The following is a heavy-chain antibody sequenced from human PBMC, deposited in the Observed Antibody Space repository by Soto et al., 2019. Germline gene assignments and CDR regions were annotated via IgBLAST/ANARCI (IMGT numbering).Heavy chain of an antibody. J-gene: IGHJ4*02. CDR2: IYYSGST. D-gene: IGHD6-13*01. Sequence: QVQLQESGPGLVKPSQTLSLTCTVSGGSISSGYYYWSWIRQPPGKGLEWIGYIYYSGSTYYNPSLKSRVTISVDTSKNQFSLKLSSVTAADTAVYYCATTPNGIAAAGWNDYWGQGTLVTVSS. CDR1: GGSISSGYYY. CDR3: ATTPNGIAAAGWNDY. V-gene: IGHV4-30-4*01.